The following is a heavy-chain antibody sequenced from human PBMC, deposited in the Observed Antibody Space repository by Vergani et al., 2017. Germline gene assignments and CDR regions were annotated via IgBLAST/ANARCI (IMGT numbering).Heavy chain of an antibody. Sequence: QLQLQESGSGLVKPSQTLSLTCAVSGGSLSRGGYSWSWIRQPPGKGLEWIGYIYHSGSTYYNPSLKSRVTISVDRSKNQFSLKLSSVTAADTAVYYCARGIAAAGYPQYYFDYWGQGTLVTVSS. CDR2: IYHSGST. CDR3: ARGIAAAGYPQYYFDY. CDR1: GGSLSRGGYS. D-gene: IGHD6-13*01. V-gene: IGHV4-30-2*01. J-gene: IGHJ4*02.